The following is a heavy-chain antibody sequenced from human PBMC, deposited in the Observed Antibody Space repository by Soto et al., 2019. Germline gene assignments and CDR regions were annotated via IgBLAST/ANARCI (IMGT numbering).Heavy chain of an antibody. D-gene: IGHD6-19*01. CDR2: ISSSSSYI. CDR1: GFTFSSYS. CDR3: AREVAVAGDY. V-gene: IGHV3-21*01. Sequence: PGGALRLSCPDSGFTFSSYSMNWVRQAPGKGLEWVSSISSSSSYIYYADSVKGRFTISRDNAKNSLYLQMNSLRAEDTAVYYCAREVAVAGDYWGQGTLVTVSS. J-gene: IGHJ4*02.